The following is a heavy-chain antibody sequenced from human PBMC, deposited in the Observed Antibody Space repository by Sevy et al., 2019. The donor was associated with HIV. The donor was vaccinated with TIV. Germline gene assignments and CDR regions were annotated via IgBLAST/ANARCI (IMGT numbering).Heavy chain of an antibody. J-gene: IGHJ5*02. D-gene: IGHD3-22*01. CDR3: AKEGYYYDSRSSDWFDP. CDR2: ISSDGSKR. Sequence: GGSLRLSCAASGFNFSPYALHWVRQVPRKGLEWVATISSDGSKRYYTDSVKGRFSISRDNSKNTLYLQMNNLTPEDTAVFYCAKEGYYYDSRSSDWFDPWGQGALVTVSS. CDR1: GFNFSPYA. V-gene: IGHV3-30*18.